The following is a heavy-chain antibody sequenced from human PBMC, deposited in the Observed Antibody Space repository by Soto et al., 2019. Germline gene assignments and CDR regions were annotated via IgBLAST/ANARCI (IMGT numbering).Heavy chain of an antibody. J-gene: IGHJ6*02. D-gene: IGHD3-10*01. Sequence: EVHLVESGGALVQPGGSLRISCVASGSTFNIYDMHWVRQATGKGLEWVSAIGVAGETYYSGYVKGRFTIYRENAKNSLYLQMNSLRGEDTAIYYCVREWVETYGGHPNLGLDVWGQGTRVTVSS. CDR1: GSTFNIYD. CDR2: IGVAGET. CDR3: VREWVETYGGHPNLGLDV. V-gene: IGHV3-13*01.